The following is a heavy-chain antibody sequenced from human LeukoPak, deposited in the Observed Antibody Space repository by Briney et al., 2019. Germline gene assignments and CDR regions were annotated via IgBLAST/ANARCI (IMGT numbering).Heavy chain of an antibody. CDR2: IWYDGSNK. CDR3: ARDDIAAATDAFDI. J-gene: IGHJ3*02. CDR1: GFTFSSYG. D-gene: IGHD6-13*01. V-gene: IGHV3-33*01. Sequence: GGSLRLSCAASGFTFSSYGMHWVRQAPGKGLEGVAVIWYDGSNKYYADSVKGRFTISRDNSKNTLYLQMNSLRAEDTAVYYCARDDIAAATDAFDIWGQGTMVTVSS.